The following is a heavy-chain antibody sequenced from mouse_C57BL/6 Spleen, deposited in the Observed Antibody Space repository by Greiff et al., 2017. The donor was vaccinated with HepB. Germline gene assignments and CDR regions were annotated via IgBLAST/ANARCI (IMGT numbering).Heavy chain of an antibody. V-gene: IGHV3-8*01. J-gene: IGHJ1*03. D-gene: IGHD1-1*01. CDR2: ISYSGST. CDR3: ARYKEYYYGWYFDV. Sequence: EVKLVESGPGLAKPSQTLSLTCSVTGYSITSDYWNWIRQFPGNKLEYMGYISYSGSTYYNPSLKSRISITRDTSKNQYYLQLISVTTEDTATYYCARYKEYYYGWYFDVWGTGTTVTVSS. CDR1: GYSITSDY.